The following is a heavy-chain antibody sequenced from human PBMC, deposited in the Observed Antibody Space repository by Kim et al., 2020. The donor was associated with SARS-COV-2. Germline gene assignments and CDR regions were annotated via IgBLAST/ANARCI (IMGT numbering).Heavy chain of an antibody. CDR1: GGSISSSSYY. CDR2: IYYSGST. J-gene: IGHJ6*03. V-gene: IGHV4-39*01. D-gene: IGHD6-6*01. CDR3: ARHERASIAARPYLPYYYYYYMDV. Sequence: SETLSLTCTVSGGSISSSSYYWGWIRQPPGKGLEWIGSIYYSGSTYYNPSLKSRVTISVDTSKNQFSLKLSSVTAADTAVYYCARHERASIAARPYLPYYYYYYMDVWGKGTTVTVSS.